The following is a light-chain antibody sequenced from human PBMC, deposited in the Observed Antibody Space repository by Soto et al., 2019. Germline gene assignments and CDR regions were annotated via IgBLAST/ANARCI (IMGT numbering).Light chain of an antibody. CDR1: QSVSSSY. CDR2: GAS. J-gene: IGKJ1*01. V-gene: IGKV3-20*01. Sequence: EIVLTQSPGTLTLSPGERSTISCRASQSVSSSYLAWHQQKPGQAPRLLIYGASSRATGIPDRFSGSGSGTDFTLTISRLEPEDFAVYYCQQYDRSPWTFGQGTKVEIK. CDR3: QQYDRSPWT.